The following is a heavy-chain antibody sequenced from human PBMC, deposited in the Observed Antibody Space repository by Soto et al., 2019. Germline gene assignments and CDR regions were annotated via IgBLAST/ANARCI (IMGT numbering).Heavy chain of an antibody. CDR1: GFTFSNYG. Sequence: QVQLVESGGGVVQPWRSLRLSCAATGFTFSNYGMHWVRQAPGKGLEWLAVVWDDGRDNYHADSVKGRFTISRDNSKNTLSRQMNSLRVEDTAVYYCARLGYCIVTGCYARTYDLDVWCQGTTVTVSS. CDR3: ARLGYCIVTGCYARTYDLDV. D-gene: IGHD2-2*01. CDR2: VWDDGRDN. J-gene: IGHJ6*02. V-gene: IGHV3-33*01.